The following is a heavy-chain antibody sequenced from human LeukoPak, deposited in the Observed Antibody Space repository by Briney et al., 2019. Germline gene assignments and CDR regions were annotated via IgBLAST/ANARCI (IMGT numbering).Heavy chain of an antibody. J-gene: IGHJ4*02. V-gene: IGHV3-23*01. CDR3: AKGGGGYLDY. D-gene: IGHD2-2*01. CDR2: ISGSGDTT. CDR1: GFTFSNFG. Sequence: GGSLRLSCAASGFTFSNFGMTWVRRAPGKGLEWVSNISGSGDTTYYPNSVKGRFTIYRDNYKNTLYLQMNSLRAEDTAVYYCAKGGGGYLDYWGQGAQVTVSS.